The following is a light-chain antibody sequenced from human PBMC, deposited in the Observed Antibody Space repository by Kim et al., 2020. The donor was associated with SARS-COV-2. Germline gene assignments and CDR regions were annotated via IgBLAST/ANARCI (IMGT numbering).Light chain of an antibody. CDR1: QSINNW. CDR3: QQYKSYPLT. J-gene: IGKJ4*01. CDR2: TTS. V-gene: IGKV1-5*03. Sequence: DIQMTQSPSTLSASVRDRVTITCRASQSINNWLAWYQQKPGKAPKLLIYTTSNLVSGVPSRFSGSGSGTEFTLTISSLQPDDFATYYCQQYKSYPLTFGGGTKVDIK.